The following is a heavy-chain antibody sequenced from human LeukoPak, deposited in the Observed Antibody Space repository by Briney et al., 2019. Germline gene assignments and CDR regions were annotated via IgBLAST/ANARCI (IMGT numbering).Heavy chain of an antibody. Sequence: PSETLSLTCAVYGGSFSGYYWSWIRQPPGKGLEWIGEINHSGSTNYNPSLKSRVTISVDTSKNQFSLKLSSVTAADTAVYYCARSGTVTNIFDYWGQGTLVTVS. CDR1: GGSFSGYY. CDR3: ARSGTVTNIFDY. CDR2: INHSGST. J-gene: IGHJ4*02. V-gene: IGHV4-34*01. D-gene: IGHD4-17*01.